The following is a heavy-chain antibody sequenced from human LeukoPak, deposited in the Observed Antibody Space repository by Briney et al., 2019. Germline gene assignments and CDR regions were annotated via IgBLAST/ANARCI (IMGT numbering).Heavy chain of an antibody. Sequence: GGSLRLSCAASGFTFSTYAMSWVRQAPGKGLEWVSGISGTGSNTFYADSVKGRFTISRDNSKNTLYLQMNSLRAEDTAVYYCAKDQVPSGVVVTTSDYWGPGTLVTVSS. CDR2: ISGTGSNT. D-gene: IGHD5-12*01. J-gene: IGHJ4*02. V-gene: IGHV3-23*01. CDR3: AKDQVPSGVVVTTSDY. CDR1: GFTFSTYA.